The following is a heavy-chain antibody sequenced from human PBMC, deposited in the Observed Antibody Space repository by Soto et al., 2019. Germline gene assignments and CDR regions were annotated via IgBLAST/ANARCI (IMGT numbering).Heavy chain of an antibody. CDR2: ISYSGTT. Sequence: PSETLSLTCTVSGDSITTTGFYWGWVRQPPGKGLEWIGSISYSGTTYYNPSLQSRVTISQDTSKNHFSLRLSSVTAADTAVYYCARLFSTRFDPWGQGTLVTVYS. D-gene: IGHD1-1*01. CDR3: ARLFSTRFDP. CDR1: GDSITTTGFY. V-gene: IGHV4-39*02. J-gene: IGHJ5*02.